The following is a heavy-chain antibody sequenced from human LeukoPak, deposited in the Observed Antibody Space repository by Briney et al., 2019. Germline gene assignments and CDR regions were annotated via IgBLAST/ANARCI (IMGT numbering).Heavy chain of an antibody. CDR1: GFIFSSYA. J-gene: IGHJ4*02. CDR2: ISGSGGST. V-gene: IGHV3-23*01. Sequence: PGGSLRLSCAASGFIFSSYAMTWVRQAPGKGLEWVSAISGSGGSTYYADSVKGRFTISRDNSKNTLYLQMNSLRAEDTAVYYRAKGLGTHGDPDSFDYWGQGTLVTVSS. CDR3: AKGLGTHGDPDSFDY. D-gene: IGHD4-17*01.